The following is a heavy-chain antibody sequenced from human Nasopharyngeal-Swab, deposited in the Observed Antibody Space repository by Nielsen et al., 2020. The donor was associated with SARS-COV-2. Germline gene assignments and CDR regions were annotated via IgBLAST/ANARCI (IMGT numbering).Heavy chain of an antibody. J-gene: IGHJ4*02. CDR1: GYSFSSYW. CDR2: MYPRDSDT. V-gene: IGHV5-51*01. CDR3: ATAYNGNYYWDY. Sequence: GGSLRLSCKGSGYSFSSYWIGWVRQMPGKGLEWMGIMYPRDSDTRYSPSFQGQVTISADKSISNAYLQWSSLKASDTAMYYCATAYNGNYYWDYWGQGTLVTVSS. D-gene: IGHD1-7*01.